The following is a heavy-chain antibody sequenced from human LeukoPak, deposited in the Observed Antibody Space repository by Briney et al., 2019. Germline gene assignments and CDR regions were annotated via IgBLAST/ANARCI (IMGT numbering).Heavy chain of an antibody. Sequence: PGGSLRLSCAASGFTFSTYGMHWVRQAPGKGLEWVSIIWFDGSHRYHADSVKGRFTISRDNSNNMLFLQMDSLRVEDTAVYYCARDSNGGDYDHWGQGTLVTVSP. CDR2: IWFDGSHR. J-gene: IGHJ5*02. CDR3: ARDSNGGDYDH. V-gene: IGHV3-33*08. D-gene: IGHD4-17*01. CDR1: GFTFSTYG.